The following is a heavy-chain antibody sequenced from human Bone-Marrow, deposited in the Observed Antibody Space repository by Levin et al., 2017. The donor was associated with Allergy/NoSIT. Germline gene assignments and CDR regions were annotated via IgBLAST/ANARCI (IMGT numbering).Heavy chain of an antibody. J-gene: IGHJ6*02. Sequence: LSLPCATSGFPFDDYAMHWVRQVPGKGLEWVSGISWNSGNTFYADSVKGRFTISRDNAKNSLHLQMTSLRPEDTALYYCAKDSDFPNSDKEIEYYYYGMDDWGQGTTVTVSS. CDR1: GFPFDDYA. V-gene: IGHV3-9*01. CDR2: ISWNSGNT. D-gene: IGHD3/OR15-3a*01. CDR3: AKDSDFPNSDKEIEYYYYGMDD.